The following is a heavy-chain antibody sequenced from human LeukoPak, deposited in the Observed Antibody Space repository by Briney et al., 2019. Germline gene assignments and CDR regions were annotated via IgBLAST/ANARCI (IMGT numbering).Heavy chain of an antibody. D-gene: IGHD5-18*01. V-gene: IGHV3-23*01. Sequence: GGALRLSCAASGFTFSSYDMSWVRQAPGRGLEWVSSIRRSGENTYYGDAVKGRFTISRDNSKNTVYLQMNSLRAEDTAVYYCARAEYSYGSTGQDFDYWGQGTLVTVSS. CDR3: ARAEYSYGSTGQDFDY. CDR1: GFTFSSYD. J-gene: IGHJ4*02. CDR2: IRRSGENT.